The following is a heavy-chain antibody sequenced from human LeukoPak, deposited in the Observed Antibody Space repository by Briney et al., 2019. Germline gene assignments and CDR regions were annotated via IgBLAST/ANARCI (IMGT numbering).Heavy chain of an antibody. Sequence: ASVKVSCKASGYSFTGYYLHWVRQAPGQGLEWMGWINPNSGGTYYAQKFQGRVTMTRDTSISTAYMELSRLRSDDTAVYYCARGSQWLTLFDYWGQGTLVTVSS. J-gene: IGHJ4*02. CDR1: GYSFTGYY. D-gene: IGHD6-19*01. CDR2: INPNSGGT. CDR3: ARGSQWLTLFDY. V-gene: IGHV1-2*02.